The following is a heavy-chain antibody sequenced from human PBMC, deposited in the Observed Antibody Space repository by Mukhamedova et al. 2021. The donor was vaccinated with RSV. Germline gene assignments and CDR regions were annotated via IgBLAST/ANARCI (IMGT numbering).Heavy chain of an antibody. V-gene: IGHV5-51*01. D-gene: IGHD3-22*01. Sequence: GLEWMGIIYPGDSDTRYSPSFQGQVTISADKSISTAYLQWSSLKASDTAMYYCARQSWKEFSIVVATPTGPFDYWGQGTLVTVS. CDR3: ARQSWKEFSIVVATPTGPFDY. CDR2: IYPGDSDT. J-gene: IGHJ4*02.